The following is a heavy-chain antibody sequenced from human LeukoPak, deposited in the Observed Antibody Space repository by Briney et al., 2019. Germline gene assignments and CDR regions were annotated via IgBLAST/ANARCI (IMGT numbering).Heavy chain of an antibody. J-gene: IGHJ5*02. CDR3: ARDKKRIMVAPYNWFDP. Sequence: ASVKVSCKASGYTFTSYGISWVRQAPGQGLEWMGWLSAYNGNTNYAQKLQGRVTMTTDTSTSTAYMELRSLRSDDTAVYYCARDKKRIMVAPYNWFDPWGQGTLVTVSS. V-gene: IGHV1-18*01. CDR1: GYTFTSYG. D-gene: IGHD2-15*01. CDR2: LSAYNGNT.